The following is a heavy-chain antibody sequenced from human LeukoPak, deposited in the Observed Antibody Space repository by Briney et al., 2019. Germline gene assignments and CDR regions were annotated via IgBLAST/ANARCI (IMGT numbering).Heavy chain of an antibody. CDR2: ISGNNDNP. CDR3: ASDGNSTDDH. V-gene: IGHV1-18*01. D-gene: IGHD2/OR15-2a*01. Sequence: ASVTVSSKASGYTFSNFGIDWVRQAPGQGLEWMGWISGNNDNPNYGQKFQGRFTVTTDSSTNTAYMELRDLRFDDTAVYYCASDGNSTDDHWGTGNLWTVSS. CDR1: GYTFSNFG. J-gene: IGHJ4*02.